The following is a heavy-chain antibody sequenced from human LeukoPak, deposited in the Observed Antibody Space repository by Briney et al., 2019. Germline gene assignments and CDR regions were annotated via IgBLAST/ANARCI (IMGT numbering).Heavy chain of an antibody. CDR3: ARDRGTWNDDGFDY. J-gene: IGHJ4*02. CDR1: GGSISSGSYY. Sequence: SETLSLTCTVSGGSISSGSYYWSWIRQPAGQGLEYIGRIYISGSTNYNPSLKSRVTMSVDTSKNQFSLKLSSVTAADTAVYYCARDRGTWNDDGFDYWGQGTLVTVSS. V-gene: IGHV4-61*02. D-gene: IGHD1-1*01. CDR2: IYISGST.